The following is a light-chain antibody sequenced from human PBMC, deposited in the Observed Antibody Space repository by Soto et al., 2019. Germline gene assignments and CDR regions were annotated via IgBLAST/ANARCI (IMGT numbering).Light chain of an antibody. Sequence: QSVLTQPRSVSGSPGQSVTISCTGTSSDVGGYNYVSWYQQRPGKAPKLMIYDVSKRPSGVPDRFSGSKSGNTASLTISGLQAEDEADYYCCSYAGSYTYVFGTGNKVIV. CDR1: SSDVGGYNY. V-gene: IGLV2-11*01. CDR3: CSYAGSYTYV. CDR2: DVS. J-gene: IGLJ1*01.